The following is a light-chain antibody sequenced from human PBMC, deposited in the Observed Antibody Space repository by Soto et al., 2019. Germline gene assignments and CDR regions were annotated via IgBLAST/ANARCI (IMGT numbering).Light chain of an antibody. CDR2: DAS. V-gene: IGKV3-11*01. Sequence: EIVVTQSPATLSLSPGERATLSCRASQSISSYLAWYQQKPGQAPRLLIYDASNRATGIPARFSGSGSGTDFTLTISSLEPEDFAVYYCQHRRNWPLTFGGGTKVEIK. J-gene: IGKJ4*01. CDR1: QSISSY. CDR3: QHRRNWPLT.